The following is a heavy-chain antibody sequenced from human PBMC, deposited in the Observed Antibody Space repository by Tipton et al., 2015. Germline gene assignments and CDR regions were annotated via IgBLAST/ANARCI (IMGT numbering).Heavy chain of an antibody. J-gene: IGHJ6*02. CDR2: ISTSGGT. CDR3: VRRLLRYSYGIDV. V-gene: IGHV4-4*07. Sequence: TLSLTCTVSGDYISNYYWSWIRQPAGKGLEWIGRISTSGGTNYNPSLKNRVTMSVDTTKNKFSLKLSSVTAADTAVYYCVRRLLRYSYGIDVWGQGTTVTVSS. CDR1: GDYISNYY.